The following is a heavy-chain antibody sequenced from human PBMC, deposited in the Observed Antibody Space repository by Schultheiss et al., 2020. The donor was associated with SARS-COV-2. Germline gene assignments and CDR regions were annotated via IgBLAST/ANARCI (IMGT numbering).Heavy chain of an antibody. CDR2: INHSGST. J-gene: IGHJ6*03. CDR3: ARGGVVYCSSTSCYRGYYYYMDV. D-gene: IGHD2-2*01. Sequence: SQTLSLTCAVYGGSFSGYYWSWIRQPPGKGLEWIGEINHSGSTNYNPSLKSRVTISVDTSKNQFSLKLSSVTAADTAVYCCARGGVVYCSSTSCYRGYYYYMDVWGKGTTVTVSS. CDR1: GGSFSGYY. V-gene: IGHV4-34*01.